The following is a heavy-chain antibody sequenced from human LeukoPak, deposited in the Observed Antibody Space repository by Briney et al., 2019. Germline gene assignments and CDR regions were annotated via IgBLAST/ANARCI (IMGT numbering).Heavy chain of an antibody. D-gene: IGHD6-6*01. J-gene: IGHJ4*02. Sequence: ARSLRLSSAASGFTFGTYAMTWVRQAPGKGLEWVSAISGSRGTAYYADSLKGRFTISRDNSKNTLFLQMNSLRPDDTAVYYCAKGGDYSTSSELDFWGQGTLVTVSS. CDR3: AKGGDYSTSSELDF. V-gene: IGHV3-23*01. CDR2: ISGSRGTA. CDR1: GFTFGTYA.